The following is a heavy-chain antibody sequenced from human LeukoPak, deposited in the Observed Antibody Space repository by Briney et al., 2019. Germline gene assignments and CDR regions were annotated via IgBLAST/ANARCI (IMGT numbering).Heavy chain of an antibody. Sequence: PGGSLRLSCAASGFTFSSYWMHWVRQAPGKGLVWVSRINSDGNSTSYADSVKGRFTISRDNAKNTLYLQMNSLRAEDTAVYYCARDPYYYDSSGYYSDAFDIWGQGTMVTVSS. J-gene: IGHJ3*02. CDR2: INSDGNST. D-gene: IGHD3-22*01. CDR1: GFTFSSYW. V-gene: IGHV3-74*01. CDR3: ARDPYYYDSSGYYSDAFDI.